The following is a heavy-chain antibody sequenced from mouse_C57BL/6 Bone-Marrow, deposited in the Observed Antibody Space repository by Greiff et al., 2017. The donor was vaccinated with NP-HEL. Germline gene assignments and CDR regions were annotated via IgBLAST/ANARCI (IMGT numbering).Heavy chain of an antibody. Sequence: QVQLKQSGAELVKPGASVKISCKASGYAFSSYWMNWVKQRPGKGLEWIGQIYPGDGDTNYTGKFKGKATLTADKSSSTAYMQLSSLTSEDSAVYFCARSAYYSNYWFAYWGQGTLVTVSA. CDR1: GYAFSSYW. CDR3: ARSAYYSNYWFAY. CDR2: IYPGDGDT. J-gene: IGHJ3*01. V-gene: IGHV1-80*01. D-gene: IGHD2-5*01.